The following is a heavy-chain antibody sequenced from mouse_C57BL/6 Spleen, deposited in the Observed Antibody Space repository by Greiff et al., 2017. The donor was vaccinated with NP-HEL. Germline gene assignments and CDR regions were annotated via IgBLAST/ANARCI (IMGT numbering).Heavy chain of an antibody. J-gene: IGHJ4*01. CDR1: GFTFSDYY. V-gene: IGHV5-12*01. Sequence: EVQLVESGGGLVQPGGSLKLSCAASGFTFSDYYMYWVRQTPEKRLEWVAYISNGGGSTYYPDTVKGRFTISKDNAKNTLYLQLSRLKTEDTAMYYCARDDPYYRAMDYWGQGTSVTVSS. CDR2: ISNGGGST. CDR3: ARDDPYYRAMDY. D-gene: IGHD2-14*01.